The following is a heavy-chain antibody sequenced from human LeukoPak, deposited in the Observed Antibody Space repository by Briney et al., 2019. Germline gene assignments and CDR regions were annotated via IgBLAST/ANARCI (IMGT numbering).Heavy chain of an antibody. D-gene: IGHD4-17*01. CDR1: GVSFSTYY. CDR2: VNHSGYT. J-gene: IGHJ4*02. Sequence: PSETLSLTCAVSGVSFSTYYWSWIRQSPEKGLEWIGEVNHSGYTNYHPSLKGRVTISVDTSKNQFSLRLNSVTAADTAVYYCARQLYGSDYWGQGTLVTVS. V-gene: IGHV4-34*01. CDR3: ARQLYGSDY.